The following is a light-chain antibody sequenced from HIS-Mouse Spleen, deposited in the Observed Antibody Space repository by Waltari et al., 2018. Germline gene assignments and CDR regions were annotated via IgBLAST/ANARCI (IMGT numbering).Light chain of an antibody. CDR3: QQLNSYPYT. Sequence: DIQLTQSPSSLSASVGDRVTITSLASQVISSYLAWYQQKPGQAPTLLIYAASTLQSRFPSRFSGSGSGTEFTLTISSRQPADFATYDCQQLNSYPYTFGQGTKLEIK. CDR1: QVISSY. J-gene: IGKJ2*01. V-gene: IGKV1-9*01. CDR2: AAS.